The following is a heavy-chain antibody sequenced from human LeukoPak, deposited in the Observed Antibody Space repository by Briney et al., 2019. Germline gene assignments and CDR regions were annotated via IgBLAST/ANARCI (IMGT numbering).Heavy chain of an antibody. CDR3: ARDSYMVRGVYGMDV. CDR1: GFTVSSNY. CDR2: IYSGGST. D-gene: IGHD3-10*01. J-gene: IGHJ6*02. Sequence: GGSLRLSCAASGFTVSSNYMSWVRQAPGKGLEWVSVIYSGGSTYYADSVKGRFTISRDNSKNTLYLQMNSLRAEDTAVYYCARDSYMVRGVYGMDVWGQGTTVTVSS. V-gene: IGHV3-66*01.